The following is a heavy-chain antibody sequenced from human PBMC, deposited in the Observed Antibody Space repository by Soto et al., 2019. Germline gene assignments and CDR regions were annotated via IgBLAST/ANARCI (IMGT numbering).Heavy chain of an antibody. CDR3: VEGWNDF. V-gene: IGHV3-15*01. D-gene: IGHD1-1*01. CDR2: IKSKKDGGAR. J-gene: IGHJ4*02. CDR1: GFMFSSAW. Sequence: EVQVVESGGDLVEPGGSLRLSCETSGFMFSSAWMSWVRQAPGKGLEWVARIKSKKDGGARDYAAPVNGRFSISRDDSKSRVYLQMNSLRAEDTAMYYCVEGWNDFWGQGTLVTVSS.